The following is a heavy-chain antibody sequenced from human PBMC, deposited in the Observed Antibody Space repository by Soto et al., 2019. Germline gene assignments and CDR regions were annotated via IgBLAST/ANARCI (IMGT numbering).Heavy chain of an antibody. CDR1: GFNFATST. CDR3: ATASAGYTFGFDL. J-gene: IGHJ4*02. D-gene: IGHD1-1*01. Sequence: SVKVSCKASGFNFATSTIQWVRQTRGHRLEWIGWIVVGNGNTNFAQDLRQRVTFSRDMSTSTAYMDVSTPRSDDTAMYYCATASAGYTFGFDLWGQGSLVTVSS. V-gene: IGHV1-58*02. CDR2: IVVGNGNT.